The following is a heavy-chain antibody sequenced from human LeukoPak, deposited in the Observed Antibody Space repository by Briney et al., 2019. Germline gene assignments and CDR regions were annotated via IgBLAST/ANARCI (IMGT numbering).Heavy chain of an antibody. V-gene: IGHV3-23*01. CDR3: AKDGHGSGYHDAFDI. CDR1: GLTFSNYA. Sequence: GGSLRLSCAASGLTFSNYAMSWVRQAPGKGLEWVSAISGSGGSTYYADSVKGRFTISRDNSKNTLYLQMNSLRAEDTAVYYCAKDGHGSGYHDAFDIWGQGTMVTVSS. J-gene: IGHJ3*02. D-gene: IGHD5-12*01. CDR2: ISGSGGST.